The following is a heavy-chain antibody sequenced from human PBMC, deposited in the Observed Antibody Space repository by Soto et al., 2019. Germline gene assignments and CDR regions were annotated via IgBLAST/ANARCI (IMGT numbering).Heavy chain of an antibody. J-gene: IGHJ4*02. CDR1: GFTFSSYG. CDR2: ISFDARNK. CDR3: TKEPDYGAYSYFDS. V-gene: IGHV3-30*18. Sequence: QVQLVESGGGVVQPGRSLRLSCAASGFTFSSYGMHWVRQAPGKGLEWVAVISFDARNKYFADSVKGRFTISRDNSKNTLSLQMNRLRAEDTAVYYCTKEPDYGAYSYFDSWGQGSLVTVSS. D-gene: IGHD4-17*01.